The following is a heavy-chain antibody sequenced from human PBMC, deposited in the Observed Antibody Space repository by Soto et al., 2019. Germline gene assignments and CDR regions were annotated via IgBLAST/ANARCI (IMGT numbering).Heavy chain of an antibody. D-gene: IGHD6-19*01. CDR2: ISYDGSNK. Sequence: GGSLRLSCAASGFTFSSYAMHWVRQAPGKGLEWVAVISYDGSNKYYADSVKGRFTISRDNSKNTLYLQMNSLRAEDTAVYYCARDASSGYAYYYYGMDVWGQGTTVTVSS. V-gene: IGHV3-30-3*01. CDR3: ARDASSGYAYYYYGMDV. CDR1: GFTFSSYA. J-gene: IGHJ6*02.